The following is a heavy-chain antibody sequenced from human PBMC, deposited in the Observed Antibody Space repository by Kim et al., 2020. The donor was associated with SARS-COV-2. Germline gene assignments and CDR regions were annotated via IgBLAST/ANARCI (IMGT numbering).Heavy chain of an antibody. CDR1: GAAIGSSDYY. Sequence: SETLSLTCSVSGAAIGSSDYYWGWIRRSPGKGLEWIGSIYYTGKTFYSPSLKSRVTMSIDISKRQFSLKLSSVTAADAAVYYCARQMSGTYYGYFDFWGQGSLVNVSS. J-gene: IGHJ4*02. CDR2: IYYTGKT. CDR3: ARQMSGTYYGYFDF. V-gene: IGHV4-39*01. D-gene: IGHD1-26*01.